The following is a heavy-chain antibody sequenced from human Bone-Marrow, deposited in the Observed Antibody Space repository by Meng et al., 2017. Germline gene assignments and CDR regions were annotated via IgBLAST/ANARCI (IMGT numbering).Heavy chain of an antibody. CDR3: ARGPTTMAHDFDY. J-gene: IGHJ4*02. V-gene: IGHV4-34*01. CDR1: GGSFSDYY. CDR2: INHSGST. D-gene: IGHD4-11*01. Sequence: QVTLQQSGEGLLKPSETLSLTCVVPGGSFSDYYWSWIRQPPGKGLEWIGEINHSGSTNYNPSLEGRATISVDTSQNNLSLRLSSVTAADSAVYYCARGPTTMAHDFDYWGQGTLVTVSS.